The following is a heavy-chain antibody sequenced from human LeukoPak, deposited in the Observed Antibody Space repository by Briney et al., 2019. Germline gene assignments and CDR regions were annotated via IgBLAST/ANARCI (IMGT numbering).Heavy chain of an antibody. V-gene: IGHV3-23*01. D-gene: IGHD3-10*01. CDR1: GFTYSNYA. J-gene: IGHJ4*02. CDR2: ISGSGGTP. Sequence: PGGSLRLSCAASGFTYSNYAMSWVRQAPGKGLEWVSGISGSGGTPYYADSVKGQFTISRDNSKNTVYLQMDSLRVYDTAVYYCAKGEGFGESPLDYWGQGALVTVSS. CDR3: AKGEGFGESPLDY.